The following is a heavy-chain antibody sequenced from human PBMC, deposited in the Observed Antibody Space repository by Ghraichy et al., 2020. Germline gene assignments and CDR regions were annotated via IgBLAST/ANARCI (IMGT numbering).Heavy chain of an antibody. J-gene: IGHJ5*02. CDR1: GGSISSSSYY. V-gene: IGHV4-39*01. Sequence: SETLSLTCTVSGGSISSSSYYWGWIRQPPGKGLEWIGSIYYSGSTYYNPSLKSRVTISVDTSKNQYSLKLSSVTAADTAVYYCARHVGLIAAAGKFVPSWFDPWGQGTLVTVSS. D-gene: IGHD6-13*01. CDR3: ARHVGLIAAAGKFVPSWFDP. CDR2: IYYSGST.